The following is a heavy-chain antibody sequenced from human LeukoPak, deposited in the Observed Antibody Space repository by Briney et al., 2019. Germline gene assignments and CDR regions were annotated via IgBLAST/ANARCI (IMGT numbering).Heavy chain of an antibody. V-gene: IGHV3-21*01. Sequence: GGSLRLSCAASGFTFSSYSMNWVRQAPGKGLEWVSSISSSSSYIHYADSVKGRFSISRDNAKNSLYLQMNSLRAEDTAVYYCARDRNYDGSVYYEDDYFDYWGQGTLVTVSS. CDR2: ISSSSSYI. D-gene: IGHD3-22*01. CDR1: GFTFSSYS. CDR3: ARDRNYDGSVYYEDDYFDY. J-gene: IGHJ4*02.